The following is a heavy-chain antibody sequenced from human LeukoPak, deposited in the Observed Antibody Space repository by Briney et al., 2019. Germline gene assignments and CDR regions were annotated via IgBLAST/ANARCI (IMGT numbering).Heavy chain of an antibody. CDR3: ARSVYSTNADS. CDR1: GGSINTRSYS. Sequence: SETLSLTCSVSGGSINTRSYSWGWIRQPPGKGLEWIGSMFSSGSTYYNPSLKSRVTLSVDTSKNQFSLNVRSVTAADTAVYYCARSVYSTNADSWGQGTLVTVSS. J-gene: IGHJ4*02. CDR2: MFSSGST. V-gene: IGHV4-39*01. D-gene: IGHD6-13*01.